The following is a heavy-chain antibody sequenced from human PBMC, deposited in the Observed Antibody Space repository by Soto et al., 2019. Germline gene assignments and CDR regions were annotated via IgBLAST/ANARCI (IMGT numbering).Heavy chain of an antibody. V-gene: IGHV1-2*02. CDR1: GYTFTGYY. J-gene: IGHJ6*02. CDR2: INPETGGT. D-gene: IGHD2-2*01. Sequence: QVQLVQSGADVKTPGASVRVSCKASGYTFTGYYVHGVREAPGQGLEWMGWINPETGGTSSAQKFQGRVTLSRDTSINTAYLELSRLRFDDAAVYFCARERYQVISDGMDVWGQGTTVTVSS. CDR3: ARERYQVISDGMDV.